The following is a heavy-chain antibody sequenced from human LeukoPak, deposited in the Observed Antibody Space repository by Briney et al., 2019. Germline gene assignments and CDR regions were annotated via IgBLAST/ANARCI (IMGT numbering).Heavy chain of an antibody. D-gene: IGHD4-11*01. Sequence: SETLSLTCTVSGGSISSSYWSWIRQPAGEGLEWIWRIYTSGITTYNPSLKSRVTMSVDTSKNKFSLKLSSVTAADTAVYYCARDSYSNYFTRWGQGTLVTVSS. CDR2: IYTSGIT. CDR3: ARDSYSNYFTR. CDR1: GGSISSSY. J-gene: IGHJ4*02. V-gene: IGHV4-4*07.